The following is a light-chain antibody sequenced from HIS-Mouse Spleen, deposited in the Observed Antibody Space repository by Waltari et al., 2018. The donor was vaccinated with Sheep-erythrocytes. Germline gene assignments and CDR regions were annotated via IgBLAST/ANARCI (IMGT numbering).Light chain of an antibody. CDR3: CSYAGSYNHV. Sequence: QSALTQPPSASGSPGQSVTLSCTGTSSDVGGYNYVSRYQQPPGKAPKLMIYDVSKPTSGVPDRFSGSKSGNTASLTISGLQAEDEADYYCCSYAGSYNHVFATGTKVTVL. J-gene: IGLJ1*01. CDR1: SSDVGGYNY. V-gene: IGLV2-11*01. CDR2: DVS.